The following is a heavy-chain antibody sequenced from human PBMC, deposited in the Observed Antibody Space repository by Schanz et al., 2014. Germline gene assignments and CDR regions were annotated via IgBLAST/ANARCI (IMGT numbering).Heavy chain of an antibody. J-gene: IGHJ5*02. D-gene: IGHD3-22*01. CDR1: GYTFVSYS. V-gene: IGHV1-46*01. Sequence: QVHLVQSGAEVKKPGASVKVSCKASGYTFVSYSMHWVRQAPGQGLEWMGIINPSGGGTSYAQRFQGRVTITADKSSDTAYMELSSLRSEDTAVYYCAREVGLYDRGWFDPWGQGTLVTVSS. CDR3: AREVGLYDRGWFDP. CDR2: INPSGGGT.